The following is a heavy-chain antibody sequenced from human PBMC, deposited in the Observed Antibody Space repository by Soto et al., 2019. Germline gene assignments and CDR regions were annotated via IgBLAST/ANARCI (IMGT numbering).Heavy chain of an antibody. D-gene: IGHD6-19*01. J-gene: IGHJ3*02. CDR2: ISGSGTTA. CDR1: GVVFSSYA. CDR3: AKTTDGWFSAFEI. V-gene: IGHV3-23*01. Sequence: SLRLSCAASGVVFSSYAMSWVRQAPGKGLEWVSAISGSGTTAYYADSVKGRFIFSRDNPKNTMYLQMNSLRAEDTAVYFCAKTTDGWFSAFEIWGQGTVVTVSS.